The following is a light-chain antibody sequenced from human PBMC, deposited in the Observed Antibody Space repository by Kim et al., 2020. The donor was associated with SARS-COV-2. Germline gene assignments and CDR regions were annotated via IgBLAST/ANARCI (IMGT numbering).Light chain of an antibody. CDR2: YDN. J-gene: IGLJ3*02. CDR3: QVWDGASDHWV. CDR1: DIGRKS. V-gene: IGLV3-21*04. Sequence: SYELTQPPSVSVAPGKTATIPCGGDDIGRKSVHWYQQKAGQAPILVISYDNGRPSGIPERFSGSKSGNTATLTISRVDAGDEADYYCQVWDGASDHWVFGGGTQLTVL.